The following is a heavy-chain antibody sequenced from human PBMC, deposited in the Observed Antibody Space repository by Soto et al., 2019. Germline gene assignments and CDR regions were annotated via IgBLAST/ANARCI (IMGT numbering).Heavy chain of an antibody. CDR1: GGSISSYY. V-gene: IGHV4-59*01. CDR2: IDYSGST. J-gene: IGHJ4*02. CDR3: ARSGLGTAMVNFDY. Sequence: SETLSLTCTVSGGSISSYYWSWIRQPPGKGLQWIGYIDYSGSTNYNPSLKSQVTMSVDTSRNQFSLKLSSVTAADTAVYYCARSGLGTAMVNFDYWGQGTLVTVSS. D-gene: IGHD5-18*01.